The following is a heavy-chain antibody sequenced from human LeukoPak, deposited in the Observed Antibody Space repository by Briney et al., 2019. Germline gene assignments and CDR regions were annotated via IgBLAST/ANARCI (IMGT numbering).Heavy chain of an antibody. J-gene: IGHJ4*02. V-gene: IGHV4-59*01. Sequence: SETLSLTCTVSGGSISSYYWSWIRQPPGKGLEWIGYIYYSGSTNYNPSLKSRVTISVDTSKNQFSLKLSSVTAADTAVYYCARADYDFWSGYSAFDYWGQGTLVTLSS. CDR1: GGSISSYY. CDR3: ARADYDFWSGYSAFDY. CDR2: IYYSGST. D-gene: IGHD3-3*01.